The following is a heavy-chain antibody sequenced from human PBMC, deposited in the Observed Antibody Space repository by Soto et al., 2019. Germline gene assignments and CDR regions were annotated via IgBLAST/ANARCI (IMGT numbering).Heavy chain of an antibody. V-gene: IGHV1-18*01. J-gene: IGHJ5*02. Sequence: EASVKVSCKASGYTFTSYGISWVRQAPGQGLEWMGWISAYNGNTNYAQKLQGRVTMTTDTSTSTAYMELRSLRSDDTAVYYCARVSYSSSWYNWFDPWGQGTLVTVSS. CDR3: ARVSYSSSWYNWFDP. CDR1: GYTFTSYG. CDR2: ISAYNGNT. D-gene: IGHD6-13*01.